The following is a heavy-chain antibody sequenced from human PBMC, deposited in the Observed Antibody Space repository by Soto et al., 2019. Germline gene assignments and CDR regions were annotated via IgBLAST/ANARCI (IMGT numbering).Heavy chain of an antibody. J-gene: IGHJ5*02. CDR1: GGSIXSYX. CDR2: IYTSGST. CDR3: XXXXXXXXXXWFDX. Sequence: QVQLQESGPGLVKPSETLSLTCTVSGGSIXSYXXXWXRQPAGKGLEWIGRIYTSGSTNYNPSLKSRVTMSVDTSKNQFSLKLXXVTXAXXXXXXXXXXXXXXXXXWFDXWGQGTLVTVSS. V-gene: IGHV4-4*07.